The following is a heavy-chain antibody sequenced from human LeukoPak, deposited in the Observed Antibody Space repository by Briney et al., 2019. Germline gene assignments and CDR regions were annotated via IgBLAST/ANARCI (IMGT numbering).Heavy chain of an antibody. V-gene: IGHV7-4-1*02. D-gene: IGHD6-19*01. CDR3: ARGRTSIAVAGTGIYYYYGMDV. CDR1: GYTFTSYA. J-gene: IGHJ6*02. CDR2: INTNTGNP. Sequence: ASVKVSCKASGYTFTSYAMNWVRQAPGQGLEWMGWINTNTGNPTYAQGFTGRFVFSLDTSVSTAYLQISSLKAEDTAVYYCARGRTSIAVAGTGIYYYYGMDVWGQGTTVTVSS.